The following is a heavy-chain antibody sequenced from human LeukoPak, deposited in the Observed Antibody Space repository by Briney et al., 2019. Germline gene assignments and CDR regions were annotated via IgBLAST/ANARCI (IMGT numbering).Heavy chain of an antibody. CDR2: ISSNGGST. CDR1: RFTFSSYA. Sequence: PGGSLRLSCSASRFTFSSYAMHWVRQAPGKGLEYVSAISSNGGSTYYADSVKGRFTISRDNSKNTLYLQMSSLRAEDTAVYYCVKGGSGSYGYYFDYWGQGTLVTVSS. J-gene: IGHJ4*02. CDR3: VKGGSGSYGYYFDY. V-gene: IGHV3-64D*06. D-gene: IGHD3-10*01.